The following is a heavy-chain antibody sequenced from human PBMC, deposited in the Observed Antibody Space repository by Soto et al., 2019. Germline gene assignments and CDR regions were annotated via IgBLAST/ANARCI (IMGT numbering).Heavy chain of an antibody. D-gene: IGHD2-8*01. CDR2: IIPIFGTA. CDR1: GGSFSSYA. V-gene: IGHV1-69*13. CDR3: ARELNGAFDI. Sequence: SVKVSCKASGGSFSSYAISWVRQAPGQGLEWMGGIIPIFGTANYAQKFQGRVTITADESTSTAYMELSSLRPEDTAVYYCARELNGAFDIWGQGTMVTVSS. J-gene: IGHJ3*02.